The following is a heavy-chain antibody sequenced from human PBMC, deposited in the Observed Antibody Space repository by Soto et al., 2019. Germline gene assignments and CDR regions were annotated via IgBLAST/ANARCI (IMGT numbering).Heavy chain of an antibody. CDR1: GFSLSTNGVG. V-gene: IGHV2-5*01. J-gene: IGHJ4*02. CDR3: AHRPSVTGTSDS. Sequence: QITLKESGPTLVKPTQTLTLTCTFSGFSLSTNGVGVGWIRQPPGQALEWLALIYWNDDMRYSPSLKSRLTITKDTSKNQVVLTMTNVAPVDTATYYCAHRPSVTGTSDSWGQGILVTVSS. CDR2: IYWNDDM. D-gene: IGHD6-19*01.